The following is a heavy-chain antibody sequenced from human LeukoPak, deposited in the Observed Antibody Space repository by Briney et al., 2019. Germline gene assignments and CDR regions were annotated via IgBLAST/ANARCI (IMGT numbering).Heavy chain of an antibody. D-gene: IGHD5-18*01. CDR2: INPNSGGT. Sequence: ASVKVSCKASGYTFTGYYTHWVRQAPGQGLEWMGWINPNSGGTNYAQKFQGRVTMTRDTSISTAYMELSRLRSDDTAVYYCARGDTAMVPPFGYWGQGTLVTVSS. V-gene: IGHV1-2*02. J-gene: IGHJ4*02. CDR1: GYTFTGYY. CDR3: ARGDTAMVPPFGY.